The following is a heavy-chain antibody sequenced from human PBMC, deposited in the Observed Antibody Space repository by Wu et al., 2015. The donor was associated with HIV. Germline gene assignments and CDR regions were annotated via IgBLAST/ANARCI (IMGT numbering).Heavy chain of an antibody. CDR2: MNPYSGNP. D-gene: IGHD3/OR15-3a*01. CDR3: ARTRNYYFGMDV. Sequence: QVQLVQSGAEVKKPGASVKVSCKASGYTFTSYDINWVRRAPGQGLEWMGWMNPYSGNPGYAQTFQGRVTMTRNVSTNTAYMELGSLRPDDTAVYYCARTRNYYFGMDVWGQGTTVTVSS. V-gene: IGHV1-8*01. CDR1: GYTFTSYD. J-gene: IGHJ6*02.